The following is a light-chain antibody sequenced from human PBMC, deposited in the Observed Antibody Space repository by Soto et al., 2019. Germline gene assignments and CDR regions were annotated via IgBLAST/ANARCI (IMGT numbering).Light chain of an antibody. J-gene: IGLJ2*01. Sequence: QSALTQPPSASGSHGQSVTISCTGTSSDVGGYDYVSWYQQHPGKAPKLMIYEATKRPSGVPDRFSGSKSGNTASLTVSGLQDEDEAHYYSSAHAGRNNLIFGGGTKLTVL. CDR2: EAT. CDR1: SSDVGGYDY. CDR3: SAHAGRNNLI. V-gene: IGLV2-8*01.